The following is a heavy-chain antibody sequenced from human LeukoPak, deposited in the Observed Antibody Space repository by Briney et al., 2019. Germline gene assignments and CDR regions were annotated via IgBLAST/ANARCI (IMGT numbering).Heavy chain of an antibody. CDR2: IYPGDSGT. V-gene: IGHV5-51*01. J-gene: IGHJ4*02. Sequence: GESLKISCKGSGYSFTSYWIGWVRQMPGKGLEWMGIIYPGDSGTRYSPSFQGQVTISADKSISTAYLQWSSLKASDTAMYYCARRPFYYDSSGYVFDYWGQGTLVTVSS. CDR1: GYSFTSYW. CDR3: ARRPFYYDSSGYVFDY. D-gene: IGHD3-22*01.